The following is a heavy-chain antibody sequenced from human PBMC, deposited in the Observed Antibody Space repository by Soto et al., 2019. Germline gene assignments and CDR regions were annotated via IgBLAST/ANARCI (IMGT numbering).Heavy chain of an antibody. CDR2: IAEDGGTT. Sequence: GGSLRLSCAASGFTFSSYTMTWVRKAQGRGLVWVSLIAEDGGTTYNTDSVKGRFTISRDNSKNTLYLQMNSLSAEDTAVYYCAKCCQGGPHGTNDYWGQGTLVTVSS. CDR3: AKCCQGGPHGTNDY. D-gene: IGHD1-1*01. J-gene: IGHJ4*02. CDR1: GFTFSSYT. V-gene: IGHV3-23*01.